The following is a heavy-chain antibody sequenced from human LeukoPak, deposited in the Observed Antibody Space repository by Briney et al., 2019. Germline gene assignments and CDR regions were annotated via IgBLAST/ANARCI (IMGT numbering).Heavy chain of an antibody. D-gene: IGHD4-17*01. V-gene: IGHV4-34*01. CDR1: GGSFSGYY. J-gene: IGHJ5*02. Sequence: SETLSLTCAVYGGSFSGYYWSWIRQPPGKGLEWIGEINHSGSTNYNPSLKSRVTISVDTSKNQFSLKLSSVTAADTAVYYCARGPLATTVTTSPYDHWGQGTLVTVSS. CDR3: ARGPLATTVTTSPYDH. CDR2: INHSGST.